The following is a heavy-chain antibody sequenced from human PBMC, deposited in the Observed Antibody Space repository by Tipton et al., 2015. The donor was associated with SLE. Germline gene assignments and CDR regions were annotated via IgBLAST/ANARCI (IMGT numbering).Heavy chain of an antibody. Sequence: SLRLSCAASGFTFSNYAMNWVRQAPGKGLEWVSTISGSGSSAYYADSVMGRFTISRDNSKNTVYLQMNSLRAEDTAVFYCASGPPNALLYSGSLDYWGQGTLLTVSS. D-gene: IGHD1-26*01. J-gene: IGHJ4*02. CDR2: ISGSGSSA. CDR3: ASGPPNALLYSGSLDY. CDR1: GFTFSNYA. V-gene: IGHV3-23*01.